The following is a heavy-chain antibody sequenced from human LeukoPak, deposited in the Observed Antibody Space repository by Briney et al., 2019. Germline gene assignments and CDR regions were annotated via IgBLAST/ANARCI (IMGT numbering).Heavy chain of an antibody. D-gene: IGHD3-9*01. CDR2: ISSSGSSI. CDR3: ARHYYDILTGYYSDSVWFDP. Sequence: PGGSLRLSCAASGFTFSNAWMSWVRQAPGKGLEWGSYISSSGSSIYYADSVTPPFPISSDNANNSLYLQMNTLRAEHTAVYYCARHYYDILTGYYSDSVWFDPWGQGTLVTVSS. V-gene: IGHV3-11*01. J-gene: IGHJ5*02. CDR1: GFTFSNAW.